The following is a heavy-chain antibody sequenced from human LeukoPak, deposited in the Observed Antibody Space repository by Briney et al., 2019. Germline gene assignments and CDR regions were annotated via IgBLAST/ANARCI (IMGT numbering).Heavy chain of an antibody. CDR3: ARDVYYYDSSGYSRFDY. CDR1: GGSISSSNYY. Sequence: SETLSLTCTVSGGSISSSNYYRGWIRQPPGKGLEWIGSISHSGSTYYNPSLKSRVTMPVDTSKNQFSLKLSSVTAADTAVYYCARDVYYYDSSGYSRFDYWGQGTLVTVSS. CDR2: ISHSGST. V-gene: IGHV4-39*07. D-gene: IGHD3-22*01. J-gene: IGHJ4*02.